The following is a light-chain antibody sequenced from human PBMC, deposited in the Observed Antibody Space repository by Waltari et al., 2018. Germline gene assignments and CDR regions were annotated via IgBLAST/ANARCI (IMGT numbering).Light chain of an antibody. CDR3: QQSSSTLT. CDR1: QSVGIY. Sequence: ITCRASQSVGIYLYWYQQKPGKAPKLLIYGASTLHSGVPSRFSGSGSGTDFTLTITSLQPEDSATYCCQQSSSTLTFGGGTRVEI. V-gene: IGKV1-39*01. J-gene: IGKJ4*01. CDR2: GAS.